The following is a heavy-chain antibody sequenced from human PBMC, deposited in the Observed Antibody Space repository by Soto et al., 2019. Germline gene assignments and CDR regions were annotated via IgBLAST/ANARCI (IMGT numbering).Heavy chain of an antibody. V-gene: IGHV3-30-3*01. Sequence: QVQLVESGGGVVQPGRSLRLSCAVSGFTFSSYAMHWVRQTPGKGLEWVAVISYDGTNKYYTDSAKGRFTIARDNSKNTLYLQMNSRRAEDTAVYYCARDSLGRGDTSGYYYFDYWGQGTLVTVSS. CDR2: ISYDGTNK. D-gene: IGHD3-22*01. J-gene: IGHJ4*02. CDR1: GFTFSSYA. CDR3: ARDSLGRGDTSGYYYFDY.